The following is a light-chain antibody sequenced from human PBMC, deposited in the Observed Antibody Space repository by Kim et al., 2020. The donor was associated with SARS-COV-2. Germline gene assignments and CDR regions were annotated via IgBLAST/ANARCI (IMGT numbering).Light chain of an antibody. CDR2: DKN. J-gene: IGLJ2*01. V-gene: IGLV3-19*01. Sequence: SSELTQDPAVSVALGQTVRITCQGDSLRSYYATWYQQKPGQAPVLVIYDKNNRPSGIPDRFSGCSSGNTASLTITGAQAEDEADYYCNSRDSSSNHVVFGGGTKLTVL. CDR3: NSRDSSSNHVV. CDR1: SLRSYY.